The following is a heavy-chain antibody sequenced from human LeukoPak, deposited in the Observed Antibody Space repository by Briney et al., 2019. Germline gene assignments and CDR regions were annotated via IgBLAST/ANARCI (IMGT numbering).Heavy chain of an antibody. D-gene: IGHD1-26*01. CDR2: IYYSGST. V-gene: IGHV4-39*07. J-gene: IGHJ3*02. CDR3: ARGGSGSYADDAFDI. Sequence: SETLSLTCTVSGGSISSSSYYWGWIRQPPGKGLEWIVSIYYSGSTYYNPSLKSRVTISVDTSKNQFSLKLSSVTAADTAVYYCARGGSGSYADDAFDIWGQGTMVTVSS. CDR1: GGSISSSSYY.